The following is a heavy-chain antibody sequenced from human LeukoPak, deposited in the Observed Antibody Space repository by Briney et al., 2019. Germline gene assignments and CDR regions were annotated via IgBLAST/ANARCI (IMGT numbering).Heavy chain of an antibody. CDR1: GFTFNTFW. J-gene: IGHJ5*02. V-gene: IGHV3-7*01. CDR2: IKEDGTKK. D-gene: IGHD6-13*01. CDR3: ARDAAGYDP. Sequence: GGSLRLSCAASGFTFNTFWMSWVRQTPGKGLEWVANIKEDGTKKYYVDSVRGRFTISRDNAENSLYLQMNSLRAEDTAVYYCARDAAGYDPWGQGTLVTVSS.